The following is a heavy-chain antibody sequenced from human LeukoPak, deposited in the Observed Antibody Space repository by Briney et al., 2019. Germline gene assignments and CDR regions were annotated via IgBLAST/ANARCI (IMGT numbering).Heavy chain of an antibody. Sequence: GASVKVSCKASGYTFTGYYMHWVRQAPGQGLEWMGWMNPNSGNTGYAQKFQGRVTMTRNTSMSTAYMELSSLRSEDTAVYYCARARNVWGSLGFDPWGQGTLVTVSS. CDR2: MNPNSGNT. J-gene: IGHJ5*02. CDR1: GYTFTGYY. V-gene: IGHV1-8*02. D-gene: IGHD3-16*01. CDR3: ARARNVWGSLGFDP.